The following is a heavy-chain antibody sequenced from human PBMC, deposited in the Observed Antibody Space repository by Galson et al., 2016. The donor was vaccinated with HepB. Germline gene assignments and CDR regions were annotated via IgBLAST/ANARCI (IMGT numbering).Heavy chain of an antibody. V-gene: IGHV1-18*01. Sequence: SVKVSCKASGYTFPSYGISWVRQAPGQGLEWMGWISAYNGNTNYAQDLQGRVTMTTDTSTSTAYMELRSLRSDDTAVYYCARDCSSTSCYEYYSYGMDVWGQGTAVTVSS. D-gene: IGHD2-2*01. CDR3: ARDCSSTSCYEYYSYGMDV. CDR1: GYTFPSYG. J-gene: IGHJ6*02. CDR2: ISAYNGNT.